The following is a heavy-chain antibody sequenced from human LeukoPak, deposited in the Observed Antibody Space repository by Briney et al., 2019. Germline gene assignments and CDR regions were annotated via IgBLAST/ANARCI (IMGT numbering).Heavy chain of an antibody. CDR2: IYYSGST. Sequence: SETLSLTCTVSGGSISSYYWSWIRQPPGKGLEWIGYIYYSGSTNYNPSLKSRVAISVDTSKNQFSLKLSSVTAADTAVYYCARVASSGYYYSAFDIWGQGTMVTVSS. D-gene: IGHD3-22*01. CDR3: ARVASSGYYYSAFDI. V-gene: IGHV4-59*01. J-gene: IGHJ3*02. CDR1: GGSISSYY.